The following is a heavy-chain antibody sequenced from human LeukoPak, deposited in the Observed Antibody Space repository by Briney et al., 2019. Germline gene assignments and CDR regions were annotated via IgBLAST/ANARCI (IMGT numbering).Heavy chain of an antibody. CDR1: GFTFSSYA. CDR3: ARPYSSGWYFAFDI. D-gene: IGHD6-19*01. Sequence: LRLSCAASGFTFSSYAMSWVRQHPGKGLEWIGYIYYSGSTYYNPSLKSRVTISVDTSKNQFSLKLSSVTAADTAVYYCARPYSSGWYFAFDIWGQGTMVTVSS. J-gene: IGHJ3*02. CDR2: IYYSGST. V-gene: IGHV4-31*02.